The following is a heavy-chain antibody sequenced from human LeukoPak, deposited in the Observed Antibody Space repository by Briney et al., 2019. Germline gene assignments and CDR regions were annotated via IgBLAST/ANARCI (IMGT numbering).Heavy chain of an antibody. CDR3: ARDPTYGDPWGYFQQ. J-gene: IGHJ1*01. CDR2: IYSGGST. CDR1: GFTVSSNY. Sequence: GGSLRLSCAASGFTVSSNYMNWVRQAPGKGLEWVSVIYSGGSTDYADSVKGRFTISRDDSKNTLYLQMNSLRAEDTAVYYCARDPTYGDPWGYFQQWGQGTLVTVSS. D-gene: IGHD4-17*01. V-gene: IGHV3-66*01.